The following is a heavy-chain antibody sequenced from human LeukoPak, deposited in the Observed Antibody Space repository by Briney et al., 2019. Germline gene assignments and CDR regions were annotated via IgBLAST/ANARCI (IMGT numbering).Heavy chain of an antibody. V-gene: IGHV3-23*01. CDR3: AKGDYYDSSGPLDY. J-gene: IGHJ4*02. D-gene: IGHD3-22*01. Sequence: GGSLRLSCAASGFASGFTFSSHAMSWVRQAPGKGLEWVSGISGRGGSTYYAESVKGRFTISRDNSKNTLYLQMNSLRAEDTAVYYCAKGDYYDSSGPLDYWGQGTLVIVSS. CDR1: GFTFSSHA. CDR2: ISGRGGST.